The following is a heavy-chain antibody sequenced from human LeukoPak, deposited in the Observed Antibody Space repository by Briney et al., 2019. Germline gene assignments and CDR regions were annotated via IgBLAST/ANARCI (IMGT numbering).Heavy chain of an antibody. V-gene: IGHV4-39*01. CDR1: GGSISSSSYY. CDR2: IYYSGST. J-gene: IGHJ4*02. CDR3: ARFSGGYDFWSGYYYFDY. D-gene: IGHD3-3*01. Sequence: PSETLSLTCTVSGGSISSSSYYWGWIRQPPGKGLEWIGSIYYSGSTYYNPSLKSRVTISVDTSKNQFSLKLSSVTAADTAVYYCARFSGGYDFWSGYYYFDYWGQGTLVTVSS.